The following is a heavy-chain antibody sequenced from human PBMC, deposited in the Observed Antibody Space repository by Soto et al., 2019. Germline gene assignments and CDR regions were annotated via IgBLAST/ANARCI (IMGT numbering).Heavy chain of an antibody. CDR2: IIPIFGTA. V-gene: IGHV1-69*12. D-gene: IGHD5-12*01. Sequence: QVQLVQSGAEVKKPGSSVKVSCKASGGTFSSYAISWVRQAPGQGLEWMGVIIPIFGTANYAQKFQGRVRITADESTSSAYMELSSLRSEDTAVYSGARDRQEGYNREFDYWGQGTLVTVSS. CDR3: ARDRQEGYNREFDY. CDR1: GGTFSSYA. J-gene: IGHJ4*02.